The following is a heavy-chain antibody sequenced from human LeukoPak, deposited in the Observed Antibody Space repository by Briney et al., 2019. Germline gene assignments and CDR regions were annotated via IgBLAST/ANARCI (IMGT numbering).Heavy chain of an antibody. CDR3: ARSETTYYYDSSVYFYYYYGMDV. CDR2: IKQDGSEK. D-gene: IGHD3-22*01. V-gene: IGHV3-7*01. CDR1: GFTFSNYW. Sequence: GGSLRLSCAASGFTFSNYWMTWVRQAPGKGLEWVANIKQDGSEKNYVDSVKGRFTISRDNAKNSLYLQMNSLRAEDTAVYYCARSETTYYYDSSVYFYYYYGMDVWGQGTTVTVSS. J-gene: IGHJ6*02.